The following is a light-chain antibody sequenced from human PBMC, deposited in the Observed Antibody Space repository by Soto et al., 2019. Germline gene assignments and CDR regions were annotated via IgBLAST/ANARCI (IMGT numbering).Light chain of an antibody. V-gene: IGKV3-15*01. Sequence: EIVMTQSPATLSVSPGERATLSCRASQSVSSNLACYQQKPGQAPRLLIYGASTRATGIPARFSGSGSGTEFTRTISSLQSEDFAVYYCQQYNNWPPWTFCQGTKVEIK. J-gene: IGKJ1*01. CDR3: QQYNNWPPWT. CDR1: QSVSSN. CDR2: GAS.